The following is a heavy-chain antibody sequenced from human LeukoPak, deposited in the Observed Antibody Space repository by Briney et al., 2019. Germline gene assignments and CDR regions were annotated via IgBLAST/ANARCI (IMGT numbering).Heavy chain of an antibody. CDR2: ISSSSSTI. CDR3: ARDTEAVAGPDY. Sequence: GGSMTLSSAAYGFTFSSYSMNWVRQAAGEGLEWVSYISSSSSTIYYADSVKGRFTISRDNAKNSLYLQMNSLRAEDTAVYYCARDTEAVAGPDYWGQGTLVTVSS. J-gene: IGHJ4*02. CDR1: GFTFSSYS. V-gene: IGHV3-48*01. D-gene: IGHD6-19*01.